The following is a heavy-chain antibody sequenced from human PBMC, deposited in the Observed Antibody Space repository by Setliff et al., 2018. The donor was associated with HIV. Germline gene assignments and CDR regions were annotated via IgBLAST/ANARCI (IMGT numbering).Heavy chain of an antibody. D-gene: IGHD3-10*01. CDR1: GFSFSSFG. CDR3: ARDPYYASLHSPAEYFQH. J-gene: IGHJ1*01. V-gene: IGHV3-48*01. Sequence: GGSLRLSCAASGFSFSSFGMNWVRQAPGKGLEWISYISLDTRPIYYADSVRGRFTVSRDTSKNSLYLQMSSLRAEDTAMYYCARDPYYASLHSPAEYFQHWGQGTLVTVSS. CDR2: ISLDTRPI.